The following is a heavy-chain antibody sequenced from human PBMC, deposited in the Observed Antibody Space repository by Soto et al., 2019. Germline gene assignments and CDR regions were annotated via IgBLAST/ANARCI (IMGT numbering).Heavy chain of an antibody. D-gene: IGHD3-22*01. V-gene: IGHV3-23*01. CDR2: ISGSGGST. J-gene: IGHJ4*02. CDR3: AKDWGYYYDSSGYLAPY. CDR1: GFTFSSYA. Sequence: GGSLRLSCAASGFTFSSYAMSWVRQAPGKALEWVSAISGSGGSTYYADTVKGRFTISRDNSKNTLYLQMNSLRAEDTAVYYCAKDWGYYYDSSGYLAPYWGQGTLVTVSS.